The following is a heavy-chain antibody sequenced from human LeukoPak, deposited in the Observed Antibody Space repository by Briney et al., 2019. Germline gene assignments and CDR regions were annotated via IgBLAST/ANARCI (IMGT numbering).Heavy chain of an antibody. D-gene: IGHD3-16*02. V-gene: IGHV4-34*01. CDR2: INHSGST. Sequence: GSLRLSCAASGFTFSSYSMNWVRQAPGKGLEWIGEINHSGSTNYNPSLKSRVTISVDTSKNQFSLKLSSVTAADTAVYYCARASYRLADYWGQGTLVTVSS. CDR1: GFTFSSYS. CDR3: ARASYRLADY. J-gene: IGHJ4*02.